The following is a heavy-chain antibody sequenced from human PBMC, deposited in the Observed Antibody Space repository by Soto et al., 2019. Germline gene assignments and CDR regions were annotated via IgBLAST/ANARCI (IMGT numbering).Heavy chain of an antibody. D-gene: IGHD3-22*01. CDR3: AKMSSENYYDPVFS. CDR2: ISSSGNII. J-gene: IGHJ4*02. CDR1: GFTFSDYY. V-gene: IGHV3-11*01. Sequence: QVQLVESGGGLVKTGGSLRIVCEASGFTFSDYYRSWVRQAPGKGLAWVSYISSSGNIIYYADSVKGRFTISRDNAKNSVYLQMNSLRAEDTALYFCAKMSSENYYDPVFSWGQGTLVTVSS.